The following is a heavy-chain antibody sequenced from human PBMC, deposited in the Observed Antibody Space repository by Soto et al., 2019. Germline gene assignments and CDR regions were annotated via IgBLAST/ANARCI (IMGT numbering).Heavy chain of an antibody. Sequence: QVQLVQSGAEVKKPGASVKVSCKASGYTFTTYYMHWVRQAPGQGLEWMGIINPSGGGTSYAKKFQGRVTMTRDTSTRTVYMELSSLRSEDTAVYYCAREGGVAVAVLVYWGQGTLVTVSS. V-gene: IGHV1-46*01. CDR1: GYTFTTYY. D-gene: IGHD6-19*01. CDR2: INPSGGGT. CDR3: AREGGVAVAVLVY. J-gene: IGHJ4*02.